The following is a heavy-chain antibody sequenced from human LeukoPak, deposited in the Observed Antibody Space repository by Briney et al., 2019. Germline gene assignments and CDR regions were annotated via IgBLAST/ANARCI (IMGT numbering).Heavy chain of an antibody. CDR2: IYYSGST. CDR3: AREGRGITYYYDFWSGKPHYYYYGMDV. CDR1: GGSISSGGYY. Sequence: SETLSLTCTVSGGSISSGGYYWSWIRQHPGKGLEWIGYIYYSGSTNYNPSLKSRVTISVDTSKNQFSLKLSSVTAADTAVYYCAREGRGITYYYDFWSGKPHYYYYGMDVWGQGTTVTVSS. J-gene: IGHJ6*02. D-gene: IGHD3-3*01. V-gene: IGHV4-61*08.